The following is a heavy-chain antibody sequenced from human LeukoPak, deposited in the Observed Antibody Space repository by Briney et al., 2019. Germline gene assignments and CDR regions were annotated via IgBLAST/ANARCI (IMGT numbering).Heavy chain of an antibody. Sequence: PGRSLRLSCAASGFTFSSYGMHWVRQAPGKGLEWVAVISYDGSNKYYADSVKGRFTISRDNSKNTLYLQMNSLKAEDTAVYYCARDLGNWEKREWYFDLWGRGTLVTVSS. V-gene: IGHV3-30*03. CDR3: ARDLGNWEKREWYFDL. CDR2: ISYDGSNK. J-gene: IGHJ2*01. D-gene: IGHD1-1*01. CDR1: GFTFSSYG.